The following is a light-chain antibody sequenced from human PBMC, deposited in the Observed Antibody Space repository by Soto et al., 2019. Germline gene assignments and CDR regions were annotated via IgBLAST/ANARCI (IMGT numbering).Light chain of an antibody. J-gene: IGKJ5*01. V-gene: IGKV1-5*01. CDR3: QQSYSTPPT. Sequence: DIQMTQSPSTLSASVGDGVTITCRASQRISTWLAWYQQKPGKAPKLLISDASSLETGVPSRFSGSGSGTELTLTISRLHPDDFPTYCCQQSYSTPPTFGQGTRLEVK. CDR1: QRISTW. CDR2: DAS.